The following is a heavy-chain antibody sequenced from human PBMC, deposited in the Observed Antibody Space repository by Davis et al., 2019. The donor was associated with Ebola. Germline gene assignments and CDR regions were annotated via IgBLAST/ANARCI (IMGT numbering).Heavy chain of an antibody. V-gene: IGHV3-21*05. J-gene: IGHJ4*02. CDR2: ISSSGSDT. CDR1: GFTFSSYS. D-gene: IGHD3-10*01. Sequence: GGSLRLSCAASGFTFSSYSMNWVRQAPGKGLEWVSYISSSGSDTNYADSVKGRFTISRDNAMNSLYLQMNSLRADDTAIYYCARHASVAYFDSWGQGTLVTVSS. CDR3: ARHASVAYFDS.